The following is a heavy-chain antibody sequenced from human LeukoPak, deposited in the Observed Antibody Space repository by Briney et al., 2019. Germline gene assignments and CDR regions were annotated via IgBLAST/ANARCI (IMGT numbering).Heavy chain of an antibody. CDR3: AKGGVATVDYFDY. D-gene: IGHD5-12*01. Sequence: GGSLRLSCAASGITLSDHYMDWVRQAPGKGLEWVAVISFDGRNKYYADSVKGRFTISRDDSKNTVYLQMNSLRTEDTAVYYCAKGGVATVDYFDYWGQGTLVTVSS. CDR2: ISFDGRNK. CDR1: GITLSDHY. J-gene: IGHJ4*02. V-gene: IGHV3-30*18.